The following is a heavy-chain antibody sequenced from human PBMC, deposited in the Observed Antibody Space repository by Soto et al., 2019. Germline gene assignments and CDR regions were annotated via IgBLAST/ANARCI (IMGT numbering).Heavy chain of an antibody. CDR1: TYTFTNYV. CDR2: ISAYSGTT. Sequence: QAQLVQSGAEVKKPGASVKVSCKASTYTFTNYVINWVRQAPGQGLEWMGWISAYSGTTNYAQSLQGRVTMTTDTSTSTAYMELRTPISGDTAVYYCARAFYSIRFYYYHSAMDVWGEGTTVTVSS. V-gene: IGHV1-18*01. J-gene: IGHJ6*04. D-gene: IGHD3-3*02. CDR3: ARAFYSIRFYYYHSAMDV.